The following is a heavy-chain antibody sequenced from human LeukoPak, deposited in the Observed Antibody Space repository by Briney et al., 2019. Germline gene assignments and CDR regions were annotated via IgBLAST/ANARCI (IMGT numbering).Heavy chain of an antibody. Sequence: LSGGSLRLSCAASGFTVSSNYMSWVRQAQGQGLEWVSVIYSGGSTYYADSVKGRFTISRDNSKNTLYLQMNSLRAEDTAVYYCARAPDSSGYYYISDYWGQGTLVTVSS. V-gene: IGHV3-53*01. J-gene: IGHJ4*02. CDR1: GFTVSSNY. CDR3: ARAPDSSGYYYISDY. D-gene: IGHD3-22*01. CDR2: IYSGGST.